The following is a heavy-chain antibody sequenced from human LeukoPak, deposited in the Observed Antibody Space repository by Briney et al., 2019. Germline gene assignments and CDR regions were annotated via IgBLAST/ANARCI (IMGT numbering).Heavy chain of an antibody. Sequence: SETLSLTCTVSGGSTSRSGFYWSWIRQHPGKGLEWIRTIYYSGSTYYNPSLKSRVTISVDTSKNQFSLRLSSVTAADTAVYYCARRSSSENYFDYWGQGTLVTVSS. V-gene: IGHV4-39*01. CDR2: IYYSGST. D-gene: IGHD6-13*01. CDR3: ARRSSSENYFDY. J-gene: IGHJ4*02. CDR1: GGSTSRSGFY.